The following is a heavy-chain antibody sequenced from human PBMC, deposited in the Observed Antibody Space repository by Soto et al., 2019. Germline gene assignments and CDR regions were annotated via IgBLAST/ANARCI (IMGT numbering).Heavy chain of an antibody. CDR1: GFTFSSYA. V-gene: IGHV3-23*01. CDR3: ARDLVRAAAGTLYYYYYGMDV. CDR2: ISGSGGST. Sequence: PGGSLRLSCAASGFTFSSYAMSWVRQAPGKGLEWVSAISGSGGSTYYADSVKGRFTISRDNSKNTLYLQMNSLRAEDTAVYYCARDLVRAAAGTLYYYYYGMDVWGQGTTVTVSS. J-gene: IGHJ6*02. D-gene: IGHD6-13*01.